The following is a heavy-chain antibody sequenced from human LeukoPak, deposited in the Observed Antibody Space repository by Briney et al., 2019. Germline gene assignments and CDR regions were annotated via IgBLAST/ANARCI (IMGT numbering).Heavy chain of an antibody. V-gene: IGHV3-30*02. D-gene: IGHD2-2*02. Sequence: GGSLRLSCAASGFTFSSYGMHWVRQAPGKGLEWVAFIRYDGSNKYYADSVKGRFTISRDNSKNTLYLQMNSLRAEDTAVYYCAKHRYGMVVVPPAIQAEYCQHWGQATLVSVSS. CDR3: AKHRYGMVVVPPAIQAEYCQH. J-gene: IGHJ1*01. CDR2: IRYDGSNK. CDR1: GFTFSSYG.